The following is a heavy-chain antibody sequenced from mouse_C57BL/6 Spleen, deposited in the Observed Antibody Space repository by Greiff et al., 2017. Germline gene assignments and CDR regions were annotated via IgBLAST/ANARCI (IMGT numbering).Heavy chain of an antibody. CDR3: ARSTGYYFDY. CDR2: IHPNSGST. V-gene: IGHV1-64*01. CDR1: GYTFTSYW. J-gene: IGHJ2*01. D-gene: IGHD4-1*01. Sequence: VQLQQPGAELVKPGASVKLSCKASGYTFTSYWMHWVKQRPGQGLEWIGMIHPNSGSTNYNEKFKSKATLTVDKSSSTAYIQLSSLTSEDSAVYYCARSTGYYFDYWGQGTTLTVSS.